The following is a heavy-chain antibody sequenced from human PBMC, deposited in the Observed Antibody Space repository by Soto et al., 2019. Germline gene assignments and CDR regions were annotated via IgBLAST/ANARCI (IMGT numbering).Heavy chain of an antibody. CDR2: LVGSGGDI. CDR1: GFTFRDYA. CDR3: AKYAIANNGVWEAFDL. J-gene: IGHJ3*01. V-gene: IGHV3-23*01. D-gene: IGHD2-8*01. Sequence: EVQLLESGGGLAQPGGSLRLSCAASGFTFRDYAMSWVRQAPGKGLEWVSGLVGSGGDINYAASVRGRFTVSRDNSKNMLFLQMNSLRAEDTAVYYCAKYAIANNGVWEAFDLWGQGTKVTVSS.